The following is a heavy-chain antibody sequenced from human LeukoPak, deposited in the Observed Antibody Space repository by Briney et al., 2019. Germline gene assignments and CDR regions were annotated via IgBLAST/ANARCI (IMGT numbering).Heavy chain of an antibody. D-gene: IGHD6-13*01. CDR1: GYSFTSYW. J-gene: IGHJ3*02. CDR3: ARRISSWYGDHAFDI. Sequence: GESLKISCKGSGYSFTSYWIGWVRQMPGKGLEWMGIIYPGDSDTRYSPSFQGQVTISADKTISTAYLQWSILKASDTAMYYCARRISSWYGDHAFDIWGQGTMVTVSS. V-gene: IGHV5-51*01. CDR2: IYPGDSDT.